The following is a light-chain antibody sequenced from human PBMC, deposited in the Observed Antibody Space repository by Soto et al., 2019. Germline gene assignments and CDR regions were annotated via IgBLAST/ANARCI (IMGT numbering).Light chain of an antibody. CDR1: SSNIGSNT. CDR3: AAWDDSLNGRV. Sequence: QSVLTQPPSASGTPGQWVTISCSGSSSNIGSNTVNWYQQLPGTAPKLLIYSNNQRPSGVPDRFSGSKSGTSASLAISGLQSEYEADYYCAAWDDSLNGRVFGGGTKLTVL. CDR2: SNN. V-gene: IGLV1-44*01. J-gene: IGLJ3*02.